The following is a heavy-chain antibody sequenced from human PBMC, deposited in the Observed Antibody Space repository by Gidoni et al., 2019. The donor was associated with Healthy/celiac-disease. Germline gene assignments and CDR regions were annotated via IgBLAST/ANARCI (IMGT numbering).Heavy chain of an antibody. CDR1: GCPFSSDD. J-gene: IGHJ5*02. CDR3: ARGRIVVVTADNNWFDP. V-gene: IGHV1-8*01. CDR2: MNPNSGNT. D-gene: IGHD2-2*01. Sequence: QVQLVQFCAELKKPGSSVKVACKASGCPFSSDDSNWVQQATGQGLELMGWMNPNSGNTDYAKKLQGRVTMTRNTSISTAYMELSRLRSEETAVYYCARGRIVVVTADNNWFDPWCKGTLITVSS.